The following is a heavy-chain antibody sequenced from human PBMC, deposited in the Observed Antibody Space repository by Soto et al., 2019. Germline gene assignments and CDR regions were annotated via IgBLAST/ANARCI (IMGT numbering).Heavy chain of an antibody. V-gene: IGHV3-15*07. Sequence: EVQLVESGGGLVKPGGSLRLSCAASGFTFSNAWMNWVRQAPGKGLEWVGRIKSKTDGGTKDYAAPGKGRFTISRDDSKHTLHLQMNSQKNEDTAVYYCTTGGNCSGGSCYLSISDYYYYYGMDVWGQGTTVTVSS. CDR2: IKSKTDGGTK. CDR1: GFTFSNAW. D-gene: IGHD2-15*01. CDR3: TTGGNCSGGSCYLSISDYYYYYGMDV. J-gene: IGHJ6*02.